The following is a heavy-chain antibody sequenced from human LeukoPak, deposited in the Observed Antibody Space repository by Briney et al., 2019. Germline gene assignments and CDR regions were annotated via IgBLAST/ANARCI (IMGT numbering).Heavy chain of an antibody. CDR2: FYSTENT. Sequence: SETLSLTCTVSGGSISSYYWGWIRQTAGKGQERIGRFYSTENTIYNPSLKSRVTMSGDTSKNQLSLKLNSVTVADTAIYYCARVIVATWDDDWFDPWGQGILVTVSS. CDR3: ARVIVATWDDDWFDP. CDR1: GGSISSYY. V-gene: IGHV4-4*07. D-gene: IGHD1-1*01. J-gene: IGHJ5*02.